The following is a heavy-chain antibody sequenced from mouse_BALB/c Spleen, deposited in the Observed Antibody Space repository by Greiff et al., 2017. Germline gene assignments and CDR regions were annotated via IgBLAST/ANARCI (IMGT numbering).Heavy chain of an antibody. CDR3: ARDGYDLWYFDV. J-gene: IGHJ1*01. CDR2: ISSGGSYT. V-gene: IGHV5-9-4*01. CDR1: GFTFSSYA. D-gene: IGHD2-2*01. Sequence: EVKLVESGGGLVKPGGSLKLSCAASGFTFSSYAMSWVRQSPEKRLEWVAEISSGGSYTYYPDTVTGRFTISRDNAKNTLYLEMSSLRSEDTAMYYCARDGYDLWYFDVWGAGTTVTVSS.